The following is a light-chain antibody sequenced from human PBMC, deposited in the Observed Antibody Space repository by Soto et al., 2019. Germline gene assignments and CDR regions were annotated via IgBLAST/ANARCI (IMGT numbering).Light chain of an antibody. CDR3: SSYTISNTIPFV. CDR1: RRDVGGYNY. J-gene: IGLJ1*01. V-gene: IGLV2-14*01. CDR2: EVT. Sequence: QSALTQPASVSGSPGQSITISCTGTRRDVGGYNYVSWYQQYPGKSPKLLIYEVTHRPSGVSNRFSGSKSGNTASLTISGLQAEDDADYYCSSYTISNTIPFVCGTGTKVTVL.